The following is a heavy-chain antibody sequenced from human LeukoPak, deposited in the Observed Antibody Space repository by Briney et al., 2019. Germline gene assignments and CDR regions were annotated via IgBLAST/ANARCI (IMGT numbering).Heavy chain of an antibody. CDR2: IYTSGST. CDR3: AREGLQGLFDY. V-gene: IGHV4-4*07. J-gene: IGHJ4*02. Sequence: SETLSLTCTVSGGSISSYYWSWIRLPAGKGLEWIGRIYTSGSTNYNPSLKSRVAMSVDTSKNQFSLKLSSVTAADTAVYYCAREGLQGLFDYWGQGTLVTVSS. D-gene: IGHD3/OR15-3a*01. CDR1: GGSISSYY.